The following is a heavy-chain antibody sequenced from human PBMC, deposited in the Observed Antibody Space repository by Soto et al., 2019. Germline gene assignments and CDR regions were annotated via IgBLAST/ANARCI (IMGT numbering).Heavy chain of an antibody. V-gene: IGHV1-69*13. J-gene: IGHJ2*01. CDR1: GYTFTSYD. CDR2: IIPIFGTA. CDR3: ARSDYYDSSGNWYFDL. Sequence: GASVKVSCKASGYTFTSYDISWVRQAPGQGLEWMGGIIPIFGTANYAQKFQGRVTITADESTSTAYMELSSLRSEDTAVYYCARSDYYDSSGNWYFDLWGRGTLVTVSS. D-gene: IGHD3-22*01.